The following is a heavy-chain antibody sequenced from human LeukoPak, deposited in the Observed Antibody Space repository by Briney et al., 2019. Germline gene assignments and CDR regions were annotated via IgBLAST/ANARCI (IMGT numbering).Heavy chain of an antibody. CDR1: GFTFTNYW. CDR2: IKQDGSEK. J-gene: IGHJ4*02. CDR3: ARDRGYSGSYFDN. V-gene: IGHV3-7*04. Sequence: GGSLRLSCAAFGFTFTNYWMTWVRQAPGKGLEWVANIKQDGSEKYYVDSVKGRFTISRDNAKNSLYLQMSSLRAEDTAVYYCARDRGYSGSYFDNWGQGTLVAVSS. D-gene: IGHD1-26*01.